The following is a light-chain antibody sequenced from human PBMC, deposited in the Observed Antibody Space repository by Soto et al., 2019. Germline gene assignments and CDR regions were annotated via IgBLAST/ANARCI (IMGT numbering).Light chain of an antibody. CDR3: QQHANWPLT. CDR2: EAS. Sequence: EIVLTQSPATLSLSPGERATLSCRASQSVGNNLAWYQQKPGQAPGLLIYEASTRATGIPARFSGSGSGTDFTLTISSPEPEDFAVYYCQQHANWPLTFGGGTKVEIK. V-gene: IGKV3-11*01. J-gene: IGKJ4*01. CDR1: QSVGNN.